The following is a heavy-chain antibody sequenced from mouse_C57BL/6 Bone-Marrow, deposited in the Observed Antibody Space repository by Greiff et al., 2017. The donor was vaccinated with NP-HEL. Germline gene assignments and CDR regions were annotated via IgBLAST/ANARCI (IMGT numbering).Heavy chain of an antibody. J-gene: IGHJ2*01. CDR3: VREGYPPYFDY. V-gene: IGHV10-1*01. D-gene: IGHD2-14*01. CDR2: IRSKSNNYAT. Sequence: EVQGVESGGGLVQPKGSLKLSCAASGFSFNTYAMNWVRQAPGKGLEWVARIRSKSNNYATYYADSVKDRFTISRDDSESMLYLQMNNLKTEDTAMYYCVREGYPPYFDYWGQGTTLTVSS. CDR1: GFSFNTYA.